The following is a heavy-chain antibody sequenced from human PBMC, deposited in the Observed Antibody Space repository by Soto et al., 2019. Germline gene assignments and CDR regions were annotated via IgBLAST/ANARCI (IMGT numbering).Heavy chain of an antibody. CDR2: ISTGNGNT. CDR1: GYTFTDYA. V-gene: IGHV1-3*04. CDR3: ARPGARYSSSEGFDP. J-gene: IGHJ5*02. D-gene: IGHD6-13*01. Sequence: ASVKVSCKASGYTFTDYAMHWVRQAPGQRLEWMGWISTGNGNTKYSQKFQGRVTITRDTSATTAYMELSSLRSEDTAVYYCARPGARYSSSEGFDPWGQGTLVTVSS.